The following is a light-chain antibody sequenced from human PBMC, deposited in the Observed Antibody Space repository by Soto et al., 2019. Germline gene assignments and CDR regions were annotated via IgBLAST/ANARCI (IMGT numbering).Light chain of an antibody. CDR3: QQTFSSPLT. CDR2: GAS. J-gene: IGKJ4*01. Sequence: DIQMTHSPSSLSASVGDRVTITCRASQSINNYLSWYQQKSGKAPDRLIFGASTLASGVPSRFSGSGSGTNFTRTISGLQPEEFATYFCQQTFSSPLTFGGGTKVDIK. V-gene: IGKV1-39*01. CDR1: QSINNY.